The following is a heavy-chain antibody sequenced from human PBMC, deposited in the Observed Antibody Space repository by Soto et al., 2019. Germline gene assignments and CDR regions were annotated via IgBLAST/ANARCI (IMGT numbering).Heavy chain of an antibody. CDR2: ISANNGNT. D-gene: IGHD1-1*01. J-gene: IGHJ4*02. CDR3: ARGRYGDY. V-gene: IGHV1-18*01. Sequence: QVHLVQSGAEVKKPGASLKVSCKGSGYGFTTYGITWVRKAPGQGLEWMSWISANNGNTNYSPNLQGRVTVTRDTSTSTAYMELRRLRSDDTAVYYCARGRYGDYWGQGALVTVSS. CDR1: GYGFTTYG.